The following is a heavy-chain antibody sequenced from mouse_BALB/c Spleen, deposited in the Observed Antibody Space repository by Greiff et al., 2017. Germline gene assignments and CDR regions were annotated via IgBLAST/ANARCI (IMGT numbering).Heavy chain of an antibody. CDR2: IDPENGDT. Sequence: EVKVVESGAELVRSGASVKLSCTASGFNIKDYYMHWVKQRPEQGLEWIGWIDPENGDTEYAPKFQGKATMTADTSSNTAYLQLSSLTSEDTAVYYCNAQGDRYDRGLAMDYWGQGTSVTVSS. CDR3: NAQGDRYDRGLAMDY. V-gene: IGHV14-4*02. D-gene: IGHD2-14*01. J-gene: IGHJ4*01. CDR1: GFNIKDYY.